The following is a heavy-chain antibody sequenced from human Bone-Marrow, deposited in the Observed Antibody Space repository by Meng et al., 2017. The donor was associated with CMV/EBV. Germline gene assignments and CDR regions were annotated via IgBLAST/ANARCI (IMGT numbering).Heavy chain of an antibody. CDR3: TPQLGGVGTY. Sequence: SLKISCAASGFTFDDYAMHWVRQAPGKGLEWVSGISWNSGSIGYADSVKGRFTISRDNAKNSLYLQMNSLRGEDTAVYYCTPQLGGVGTYWGQGTVVTVYS. J-gene: IGHJ4*02. D-gene: IGHD2-21*02. CDR2: ISWNSGSI. V-gene: IGHV3-9*01. CDR1: GFTFDDYA.